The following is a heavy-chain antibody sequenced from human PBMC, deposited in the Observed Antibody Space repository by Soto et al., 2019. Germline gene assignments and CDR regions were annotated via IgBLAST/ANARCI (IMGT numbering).Heavy chain of an antibody. D-gene: IGHD2-15*01. V-gene: IGHV4-38-2*02. CDR1: GYSISSGYY. J-gene: IGHJ4*02. CDR3: ARDGEWQLPYDY. Sequence: PSETLSLTCVVFGYSISSGYYWGWIRQPPGKGLEWIGNIYRSGSTYYNPSLKSRVTISVDTSKNQFSLKLSSVTAADTAVYYCARDGEWQLPYDYWGLGTLVTVSS. CDR2: IYRSGST.